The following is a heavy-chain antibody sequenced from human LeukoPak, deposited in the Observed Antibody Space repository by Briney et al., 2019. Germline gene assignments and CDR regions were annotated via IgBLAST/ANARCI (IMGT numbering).Heavy chain of an antibody. CDR2: ISSGGSKK. V-gene: IGHV3-21*01. D-gene: IGHD3-22*01. Sequence: GGPLRLSCAASGFTFSSYSMNWVRQAPGKGLEWVSSISSGGSKKDYANSVKGRFTISRDNAKNSLYLQMNSLRAEDTAIYFCASRKFYYDSSGYSSDAFDIWGQGTMVTVSS. CDR1: GFTFSSYS. J-gene: IGHJ3*02. CDR3: ASRKFYYDSSGYSSDAFDI.